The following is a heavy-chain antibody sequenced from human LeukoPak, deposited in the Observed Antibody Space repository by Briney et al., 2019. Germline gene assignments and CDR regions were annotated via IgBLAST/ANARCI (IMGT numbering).Heavy chain of an antibody. D-gene: IGHD6-6*01. CDR3: ARDSSSSSRYFDY. CDR2: IRASGGAT. V-gene: IGHV3-23*01. Sequence: PGGTLRLSCAASGFTFKKYDVTWVRQAPGKGLEWVSGIRASGGATYYADSVKGRFTISRDNSKNTLYLQMNSLRAEDTAVYYCARDSSSSSRYFDYWGQGTLVTVSS. CDR1: GFTFKKYD. J-gene: IGHJ4*02.